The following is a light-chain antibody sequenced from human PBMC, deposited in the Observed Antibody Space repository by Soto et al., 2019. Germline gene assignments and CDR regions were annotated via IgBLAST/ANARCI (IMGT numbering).Light chain of an antibody. CDR3: QQSYSTPLT. CDR1: QSISSS. Sequence: DIPMTQSPSSLTASVGDRVTITCRASQSISSSLNWYQQKPGKAPQLLSYAASSLQSGVPSRFSGSGSGTDFTLTISSLQPEDFATYYCQQSYSTPLTFGGGTKVEIK. V-gene: IGKV1-39*01. J-gene: IGKJ4*01. CDR2: AAS.